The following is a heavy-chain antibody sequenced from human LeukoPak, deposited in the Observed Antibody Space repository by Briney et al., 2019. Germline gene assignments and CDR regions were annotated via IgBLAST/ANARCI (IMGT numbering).Heavy chain of an antibody. J-gene: IGHJ3*02. D-gene: IGHD1-26*01. Sequence: ASVKVSCKASGYTFTSYYMHWVRQAPGQGLEWMGIINPSGGSTGYAQKFQGRVTMTRDTSTSTVYMELSSLRSEDTAVYYCAREERAGGAFDIWGQGTMVTVSS. CDR3: AREERAGGAFDI. CDR1: GYTFTSYY. CDR2: INPSGGST. V-gene: IGHV1-46*01.